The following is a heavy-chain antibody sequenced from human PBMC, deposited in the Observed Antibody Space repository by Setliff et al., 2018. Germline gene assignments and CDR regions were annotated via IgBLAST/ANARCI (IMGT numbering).Heavy chain of an antibody. CDR3: SRLVRYCTTTTCQRLLGEEV. D-gene: IGHD2-8*01. CDR2: IGVYTGKS. J-gene: IGHJ4*02. CDR1: GYTFSDYG. V-gene: IGHV1-18*01. Sequence: AASVKVSCKASGYTFSDYGITWVRQAPGQGLEWMGWIGVYTGKSYFAHKFQGRFTLTTDTSTGTAYMELSSLKSDDTAVYYCSRLVRYCTTTTCQRLLGEEVRGQGTLVTFSS.